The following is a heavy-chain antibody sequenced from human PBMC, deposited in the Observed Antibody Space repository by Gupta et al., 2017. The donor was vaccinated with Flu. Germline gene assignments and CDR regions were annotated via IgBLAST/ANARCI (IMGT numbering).Heavy chain of an antibody. D-gene: IGHD1-26*01. Sequence: FTENMIQWGRQAPGQGLEWMGRVNPNSGGTNYAQKCQGRVTMTSDTSTSTAFMELSRLTSDDTGVYYCALHPRHYHWYFDLWGRGTLVTVSS. V-gene: IGHV1-2*05. J-gene: IGHJ2*01. CDR1: FTENM. CDR2: VNPNSGGT. CDR3: ALHPRHYHWYFDL.